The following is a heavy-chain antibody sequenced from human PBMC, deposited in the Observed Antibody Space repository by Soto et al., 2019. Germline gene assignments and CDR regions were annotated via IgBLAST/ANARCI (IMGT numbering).Heavy chain of an antibody. V-gene: IGHV1-18*01. Sequence: QVQLVQSGAEVKKPGASVKVSCKASGYTFTSYGISWVRQAPGQGLEWMGWISAYNGNTNYAQKRQGRVTRKTDTLTSTDDMELRSRRSDDTAGYYCARSSGMGHYDYICGSYRHDAFDIWGQGTMVTVSS. CDR3: ARSSGMGHYDYICGSYRHDAFDI. D-gene: IGHD3-16*02. CDR1: GYTFTSYG. CDR2: ISAYNGNT. J-gene: IGHJ3*02.